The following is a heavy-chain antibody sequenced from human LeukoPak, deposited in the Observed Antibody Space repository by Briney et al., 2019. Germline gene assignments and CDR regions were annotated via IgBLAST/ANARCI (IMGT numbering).Heavy chain of an antibody. CDR3: ARVWYSGSYPVDY. CDR1: RFTFSSYW. Sequence: GGSLRLSCAASRFTFSSYWMSWVRQAPGKGLEWVANIKQDGSKKYYVDSVKGRFTISRDNAKNSLYLQMNSLRAEDTAVYYCARVWYSGSYPVDYWGQGTLVTVSS. V-gene: IGHV3-7*01. CDR2: IKQDGSKK. D-gene: IGHD1-26*01. J-gene: IGHJ4*02.